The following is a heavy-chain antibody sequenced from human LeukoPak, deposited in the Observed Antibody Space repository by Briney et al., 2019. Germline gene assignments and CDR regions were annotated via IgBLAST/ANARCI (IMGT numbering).Heavy chain of an antibody. CDR3: AKAYTSGSYFIDDAFDI. J-gene: IGHJ3*02. CDR1: GFTFSSYG. Sequence: GGTLRLSCAASGFTFSSYGMSWVRQAPGKGLEWVSAISGSGGSTYYADSVKGRFTISRDNSRNTLYLQMNSLRAEDTAVYYCAKAYTSGSYFIDDAFDIWGQGTMVTASS. D-gene: IGHD3-10*01. CDR2: ISGSGGST. V-gene: IGHV3-23*01.